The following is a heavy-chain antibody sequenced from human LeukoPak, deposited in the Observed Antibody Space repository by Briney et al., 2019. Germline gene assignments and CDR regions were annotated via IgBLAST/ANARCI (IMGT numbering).Heavy chain of an antibody. CDR2: ISGSGDST. J-gene: IGHJ4*02. Sequence: GGSLRLSCAAAGFTFSSYAMSWVRQAPGRGLEWVSTISGSGDSTYYADSVKGRFTISRDNSRDTLYLQMNSLRAEDTTVYYCPKGCASTSCYTSEYWGQGTLVTVSS. D-gene: IGHD2-2*02. V-gene: IGHV3-23*01. CDR3: PKGCASTSCYTSEY. CDR1: GFTFSSYA.